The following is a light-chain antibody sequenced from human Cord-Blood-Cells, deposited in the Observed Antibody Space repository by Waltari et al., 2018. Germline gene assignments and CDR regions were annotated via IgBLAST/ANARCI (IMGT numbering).Light chain of an antibody. CDR2: WAS. V-gene: IGKV4-1*01. CDR1: QSVLYSSNNKNY. Sequence: DIVMTQSPDSLAVSLGERATINCKSSQSVLYSSNNKNYLAWYQQKAGQYPKLLIYWASTRESGVPDRVSGSGSGAVITLTISSLQAEDVAVYCCQQYYSTPLTFGGGTKVEIK. CDR3: QQYYSTPLT. J-gene: IGKJ4*01.